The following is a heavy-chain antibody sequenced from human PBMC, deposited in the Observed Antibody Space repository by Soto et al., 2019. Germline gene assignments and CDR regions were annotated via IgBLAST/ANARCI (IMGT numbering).Heavy chain of an antibody. J-gene: IGHJ4*02. CDR1: GGSISSSSYY. CDR3: ARHGYDFWSGYPYYFDY. D-gene: IGHD3-3*01. V-gene: IGHV4-39*01. Sequence: QLQLQESGPGLVKPSETLSLTCTVSGGSISSSSYYWGWIRQPPGKGLEWIGSIYYSGSTYYNPSLQSRVTISRDTSKNQFSLKLSSVTAADTAVYYCARHGYDFWSGYPYYFDYWGQGTLVTVSS. CDR2: IYYSGST.